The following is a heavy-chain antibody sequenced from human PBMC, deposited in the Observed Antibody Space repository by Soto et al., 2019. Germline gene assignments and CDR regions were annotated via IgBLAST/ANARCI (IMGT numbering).Heavy chain of an antibody. V-gene: IGHV4-30-2*01. D-gene: IGHD3-22*01. CDR3: SGWNYYDSRGKLAY. J-gene: IGHJ4*02. CDR1: GGSISSGGYS. CDR2: IYHSGST. Sequence: QLQLQESGSGLVKPSQTLSLTCAVSGGSISSGGYSWSWIRQPPGKGLEWIGYIYHSGSTYYNPSLKRRLTLTLDRSKKPFSLKLSSVNAADTAVDYWSGWNYYDSRGKLAYLGQGTLVTVSS.